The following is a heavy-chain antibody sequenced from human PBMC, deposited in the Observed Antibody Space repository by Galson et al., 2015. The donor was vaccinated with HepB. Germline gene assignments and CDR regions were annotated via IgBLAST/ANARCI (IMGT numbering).Heavy chain of an antibody. J-gene: IGHJ4*02. Sequence: SLRLSCAASGFTFHTYAMTWVRQAPGEGLEGGSTITGRGAITYYADSVKGRFTISRDNSKNTLYLQMNSLRAEDTAIYYCASGNTADTWVHFAYWGQGTLVPVSS. CDR3: ASGNTADTWVHFAY. V-gene: IGHV3-23*01. D-gene: IGHD1-1*01. CDR2: ITGRGAIT. CDR1: GFTFHTYA.